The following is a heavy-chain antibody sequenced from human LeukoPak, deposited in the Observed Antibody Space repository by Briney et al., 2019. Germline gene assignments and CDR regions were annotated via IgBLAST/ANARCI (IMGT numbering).Heavy chain of an antibody. Sequence: GGSLRLSCAASGFTFSDYYMSWIRQAPGKGLEWISHISSSGNTIYSADSVKGRFTISRDNSRNTLYLQMNSLRGEDAAVYSCARGGIPTGPYYYFYYMDVWGKGTAVTVSS. J-gene: IGHJ6*03. CDR3: ARGGIPTGPYYYFYYMDV. V-gene: IGHV3-11*04. CDR2: ISSSGNTI. D-gene: IGHD3-10*01. CDR1: GFTFSDYY.